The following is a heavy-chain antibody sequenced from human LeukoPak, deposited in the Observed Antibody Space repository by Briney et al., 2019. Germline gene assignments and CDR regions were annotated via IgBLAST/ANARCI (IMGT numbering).Heavy chain of an antibody. V-gene: IGHV4-34*01. CDR3: ARLTSVKEALDY. J-gene: IGHJ4*02. CDR1: GGSFSGYY. CDR2: INHSGST. Sequence: PSETLSLTCAVYGGSFSGYYWSWIRQPPGKGLEWIGEINHSGSTNYNPSLKSRVTISVDTSKNQFSLKLSSVTAADTAVYYCARLTSVKEALDYWGQGTLVTVSS. D-gene: IGHD2/OR15-2a*01.